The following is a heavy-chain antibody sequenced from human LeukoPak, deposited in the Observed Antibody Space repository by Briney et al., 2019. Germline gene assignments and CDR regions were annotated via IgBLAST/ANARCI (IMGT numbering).Heavy chain of an antibody. D-gene: IGHD2-15*01. V-gene: IGHV4-31*03. Sequence: SETLSLTCTVSGGSISSGGYYWSWIRQHPGKGLEWIGYIYYSGSTYYNPSLKSRVTISVDTSKNQFSLKLSSVTAADTAVYYCARGVAALRGAFDIWGQGTMVTVSS. CDR3: ARGVAALRGAFDI. CDR2: IYYSGST. CDR1: GGSISSGGYY. J-gene: IGHJ3*02.